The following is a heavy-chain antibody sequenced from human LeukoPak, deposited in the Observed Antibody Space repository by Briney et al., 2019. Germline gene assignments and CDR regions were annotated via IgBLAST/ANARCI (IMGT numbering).Heavy chain of an antibody. Sequence: PSETLSLTCTVSGGSISSYYWSWIRQPPGKGLEWIGYIYYSGSTNYNPSLKSRVTISVDTSKNQFSLKLSSVTAADTAVYYCARGVDYAWYFDLWGRGTLVTVSS. CDR1: GGSISSYY. D-gene: IGHD4-17*01. J-gene: IGHJ2*01. CDR3: ARGVDYAWYFDL. CDR2: IYYSGST. V-gene: IGHV4-59*01.